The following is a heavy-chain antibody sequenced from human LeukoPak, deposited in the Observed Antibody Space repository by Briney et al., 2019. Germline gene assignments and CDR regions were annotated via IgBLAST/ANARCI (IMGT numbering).Heavy chain of an antibody. D-gene: IGHD4-17*01. CDR2: ISGSGGST. CDR1: GFTFRTYW. V-gene: IGHV3-23*01. Sequence: AGGSLRLSCAASGFTFRTYWMSWIRQAPGRGPEWVSAISGSGGSTYYADSVKGRFTISRDNSKNTLYLQMNSLRAEDTAVYYCAKDPGDYPNSSKDPGDYWGQGTLVTVSS. J-gene: IGHJ4*02. CDR3: AKDPGDYPNSSKDPGDY.